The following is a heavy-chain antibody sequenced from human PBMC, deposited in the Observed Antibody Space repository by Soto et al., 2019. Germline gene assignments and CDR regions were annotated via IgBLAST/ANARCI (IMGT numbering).Heavy chain of an antibody. Sequence: GGSLRLSCAASGFTFSSYSMNWVRQAPGKGLERVSYISSSSSTIYYADSVKGRFTISRDNAKNSLYLQMNSLRAEDTALYYCARDSGYSYGPLDYWGQGTLVTVSS. CDR3: ARDSGYSYGPLDY. CDR1: GFTFSSYS. V-gene: IGHV3-48*01. CDR2: ISSSSSTI. J-gene: IGHJ4*02. D-gene: IGHD5-18*01.